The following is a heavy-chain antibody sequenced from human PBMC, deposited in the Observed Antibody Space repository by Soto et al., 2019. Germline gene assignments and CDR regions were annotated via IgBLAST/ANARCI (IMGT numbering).Heavy chain of an antibody. CDR2: INPSGGST. Sequence: GASVKVSCKASGYTFTSYAMHWVRQAPGQRLEWMGIINPSGGSTSYAQKFQGRVTMTRDTSTSTVYMELSSLRSEDTAVYYCARVLVAATAEYYYYGMDVWGQGTTVTVSS. V-gene: IGHV1-46*03. J-gene: IGHJ6*02. CDR1: GYTFTSYA. D-gene: IGHD2-15*01. CDR3: ARVLVAATAEYYYYGMDV.